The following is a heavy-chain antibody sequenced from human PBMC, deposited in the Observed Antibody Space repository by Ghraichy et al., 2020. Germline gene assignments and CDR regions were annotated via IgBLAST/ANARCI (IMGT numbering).Heavy chain of an antibody. D-gene: IGHD1-26*01. CDR3: ARALLRWEPLDY. J-gene: IGHJ4*02. V-gene: IGHV3-53*01. Sequence: GGSLRLSCAASGFTVSSNYMSWVRQAPGKGLEWVSVIYSGGSTYYADSVKGRFTISRDNSKNTLYLQMNSLRAEDTAVYYCARALLRWEPLDYWGQGTLVTVSS. CDR2: IYSGGST. CDR1: GFTVSSNY.